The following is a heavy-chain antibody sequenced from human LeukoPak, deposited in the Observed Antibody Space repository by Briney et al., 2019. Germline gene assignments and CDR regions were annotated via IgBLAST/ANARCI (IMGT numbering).Heavy chain of an antibody. Sequence: ASVKVSCKASGYTFTSYYMHWVRQAPGQGLEWMGIINPSGGSTSYAQKFQGRVTMTRDTSASTAYMELSSLRSEDTAVYYCARVGVVGATFSYWGQGTLVTVSS. V-gene: IGHV1-46*01. CDR1: GYTFTSYY. D-gene: IGHD1-26*01. J-gene: IGHJ4*02. CDR3: ARVGVVGATFSY. CDR2: INPSGGST.